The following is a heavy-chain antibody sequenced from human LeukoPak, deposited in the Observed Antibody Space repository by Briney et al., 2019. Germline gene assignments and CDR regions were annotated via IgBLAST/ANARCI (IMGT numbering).Heavy chain of an antibody. J-gene: IGHJ5*02. D-gene: IGHD6-13*01. V-gene: IGHV4-31*03. CDR3: ASWYSSTTGDWFDP. CDR1: GGSISSGGYY. CDR2: IYYSGST. Sequence: SGTLSLTCTVSGGSISSGGYYWSWIRQHPGKGLEWIGYIYYSGSTYYNPSLKSRVTISVDTSKNQFSLKLSSVTAADTAVYYCASWYSSTTGDWFDPWGQGTLVTVSS.